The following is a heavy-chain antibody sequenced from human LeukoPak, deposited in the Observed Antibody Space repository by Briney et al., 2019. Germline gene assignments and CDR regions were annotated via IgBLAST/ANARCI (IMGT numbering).Heavy chain of an antibody. CDR2: IIPVFGTS. V-gene: IGHV1-69*13. CDR3: ARVTGGRYCSTTSCYMRGWFDP. J-gene: IGHJ5*02. D-gene: IGHD2-2*02. Sequence: SVKVSCKASGYTFTSYDINWVRQATGQGLEWMGGIIPVFGTSNYAQKFQGRVTITADESTRTAYVELSSLRSEDTAVYYCARVTGGRYCSTTSCYMRGWFDPWGQGTLVTVSS. CDR1: GYTFTSYD.